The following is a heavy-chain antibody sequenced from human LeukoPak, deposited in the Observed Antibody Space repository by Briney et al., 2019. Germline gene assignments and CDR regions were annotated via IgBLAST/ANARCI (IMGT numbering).Heavy chain of an antibody. Sequence: GGSLRLSCATSGFAFSDYWMHWVRQAPGKGLVWVSRIISDGSSASYADSVKGRFTISRDNAKNTLYLQMNSLRVEDTAVYYCVRDARYWPDSWGQGTLVTVSS. D-gene: IGHD2-8*02. CDR1: GFAFSDYW. CDR2: IISDGSSA. J-gene: IGHJ5*02. CDR3: VRDARYWPDS. V-gene: IGHV3-74*01.